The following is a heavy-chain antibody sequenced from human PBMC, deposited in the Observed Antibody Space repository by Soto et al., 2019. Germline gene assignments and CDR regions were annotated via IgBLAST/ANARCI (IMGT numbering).Heavy chain of an antibody. V-gene: IGHV3-23*01. CDR2: ISGSGGST. CDR1: GFTFSSYA. D-gene: IGHD3-3*01. J-gene: IGHJ6*02. Sequence: GGSLRLSCAASGFTFSSYAMSWVRQAPGKGLEWVSAISGSGGSTYYADYVKGRFTISRDNSKNTLYLQMNSLRAEDTAVYYCAKRLSDFWSGYYTGSDYYYYGMDVWGQGTTVTVSS. CDR3: AKRLSDFWSGYYTGSDYYYYGMDV.